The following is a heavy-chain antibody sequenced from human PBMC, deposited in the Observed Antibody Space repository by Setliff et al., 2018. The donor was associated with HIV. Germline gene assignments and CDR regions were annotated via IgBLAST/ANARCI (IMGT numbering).Heavy chain of an antibody. V-gene: IGHV4-38-2*01. CDR1: GFSINSGYY. J-gene: IGHJ4*02. D-gene: IGHD2-15*01. CDR2: IYQTGTT. CDR3: ARGSGRFCSGGRCSAFDY. Sequence: PSETLSLTCAVSGFSINSGYYWGWIRQPPGKGLEWIGSIYQTGTTYYNPSLKSRVTISVDTSQNQFSLRLSSVTAADTAVYYCARGSGRFCSGGRCSAFDYWGQGTLV.